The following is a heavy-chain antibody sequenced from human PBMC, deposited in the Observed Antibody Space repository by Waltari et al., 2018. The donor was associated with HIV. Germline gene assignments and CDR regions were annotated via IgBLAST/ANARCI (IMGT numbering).Heavy chain of an antibody. J-gene: IGHJ4*02. CDR3: ARLYSSSSPYYFDY. D-gene: IGHD6-6*01. Sequence: QVQLVQSGAEVKKPGASVKVSCKASGYTFTSYAMHWVRQAPGQRLEWMGWINAGNRNTKYSQKCQGRVTITRDTSASTAYMELSSLRSEDTAVYYCARLYSSSSPYYFDYWGQGTLVTVSS. CDR2: INAGNRNT. CDR1: GYTFTSYA. V-gene: IGHV1-3*01.